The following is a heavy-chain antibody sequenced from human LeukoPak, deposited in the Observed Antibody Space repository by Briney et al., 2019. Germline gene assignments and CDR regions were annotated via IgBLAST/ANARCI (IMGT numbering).Heavy chain of an antibody. CDR1: GGSISSYY. CDR2: IYTSGST. V-gene: IGHV4-4*07. D-gene: IGHD6-19*01. J-gene: IGHJ5*02. CDR3: ARDLSNIGRIGNPGGWSYEGFNWFDP. Sequence: SETLSLTCTVSGGSISSYYWSWIRQPAGKGLEWIGRIYTSGSTNYNPSLKSRVTMSVDTSKNQFSLKLSSVTAADTAVYYCARDLSNIGRIGNPGGWSYEGFNWFDPWGQGTLVTVSS.